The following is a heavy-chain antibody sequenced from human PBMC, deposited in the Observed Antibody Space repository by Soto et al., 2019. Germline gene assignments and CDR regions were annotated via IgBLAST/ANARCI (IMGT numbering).Heavy chain of an antibody. J-gene: IGHJ4*02. CDR1: GFTFSNAW. V-gene: IGHV3-15*01. D-gene: IGHD6-19*01. CDR2: VKSKVDGETI. Sequence: EVQMVESGGGFMKPGGSLRLSCAASGFTFSNAWMNWVRQAPGKGLEWVGRVKSKVDGETIDYSAPVKGRFSISRDDSKNTVYLQMNSLKIEDTAMYYCATGGLGLDYWGQGTLVTVSS. CDR3: ATGGLGLDY.